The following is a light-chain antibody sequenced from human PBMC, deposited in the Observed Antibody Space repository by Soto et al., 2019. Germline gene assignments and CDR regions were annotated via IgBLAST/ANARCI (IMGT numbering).Light chain of an antibody. CDR3: QKYDNWPRK. CDR1: QSVSSN. J-gene: IGKJ1*01. CDR2: GAS. V-gene: IGKV3-15*01. Sequence: IVMTQSPSTLSVSPVERATLSFRASQSVSSNLAWYQHKPGQAPRLLIYGASSRATGIPARFSGSGSGTEFTLTISSLQSEDFAVYYCQKYDNWPRKFGQGSKVDIK.